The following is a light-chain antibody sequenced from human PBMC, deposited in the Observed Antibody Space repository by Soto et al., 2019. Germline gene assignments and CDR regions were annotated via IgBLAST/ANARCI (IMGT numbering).Light chain of an antibody. CDR2: WAS. CDR3: QQYYSIPLN. V-gene: IGKV4-1*01. J-gene: IGKJ4*01. Sequence: DIVMTQSPDSLAVSLGERATINCKSSQSVLYSSNNKNYLAWYQHIPGQPPKLLIYWASARESGVPDRFSGSGSGTDFTLTISSLQAEDGAVYYCQQYYSIPLNFGGGTKVEIK. CDR1: QSVLYSSNNKNY.